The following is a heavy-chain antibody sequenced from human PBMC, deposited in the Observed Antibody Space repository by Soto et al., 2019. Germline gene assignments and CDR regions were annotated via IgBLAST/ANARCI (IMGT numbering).Heavy chain of an antibody. Sequence: SETLSLTCAVSGYSVSDGYYLGWIRQPPGKGLEWIGSINRSEKTYYNPSLKSRLTISVDTSKNQVSLTLSSVTAADTAIYYCARSGDDYGSYVDYWGQGTLVTVSS. CDR1: GYSVSDGYY. CDR3: ARSGDDYGSYVDY. J-gene: IGHJ4*02. D-gene: IGHD4-17*01. CDR2: INRSEKT. V-gene: IGHV4-38-2*01.